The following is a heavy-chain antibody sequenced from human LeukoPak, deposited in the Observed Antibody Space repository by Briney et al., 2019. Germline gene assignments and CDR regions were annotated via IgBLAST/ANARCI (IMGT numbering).Heavy chain of an antibody. CDR3: ARWSSDWENNYFDP. CDR2: IYYGGTT. J-gene: IGHJ5*02. D-gene: IGHD6-19*01. Sequence: SETLSLTCTVSFGSISSDSHYWGWIRQPPGNRLEWIASIYYGGTTQYNPSLKSRATISIDTSNNRFSLRLTSATAADTAVYYCARWSSDWENNYFDPWGQGILVTVSS. CDR1: FGSISSDSHY. V-gene: IGHV4-39*07.